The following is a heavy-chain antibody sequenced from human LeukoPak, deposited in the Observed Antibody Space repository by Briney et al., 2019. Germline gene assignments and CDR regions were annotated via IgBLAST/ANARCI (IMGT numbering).Heavy chain of an antibody. CDR2: ISPSGSAI. CDR1: ESILSTYA. Sequence: PGGSLRLSCSDSESILSTYAVNWVRQAPGRGLEWVSSISPSGSAIFYAGSVKGRFTISRDNAKNSLYLQMNSLRAEDTALYFCATGIRERGFDSWSQGTLVTVSS. V-gene: IGHV3-21*01. D-gene: IGHD1-1*01. CDR3: ATGIRERGFDS. J-gene: IGHJ4*02.